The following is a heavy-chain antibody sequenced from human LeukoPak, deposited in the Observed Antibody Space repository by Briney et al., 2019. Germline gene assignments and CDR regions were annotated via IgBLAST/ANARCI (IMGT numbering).Heavy chain of an antibody. CDR1: GFTFSSYA. J-gene: IGHJ4*02. Sequence: HPGGSLRLSCAASGFTFSSYAMSWVRQAPGKGLEWVSAISGSGGSTYYADSVKGRFTISRDNSKNTLYLQINSLRAEDTAVYYCAKDRTHYDSSGLYYFDYWGQGTLVTVSS. CDR2: ISGSGGST. CDR3: AKDRTHYDSSGLYYFDY. V-gene: IGHV3-23*01. D-gene: IGHD3-22*01.